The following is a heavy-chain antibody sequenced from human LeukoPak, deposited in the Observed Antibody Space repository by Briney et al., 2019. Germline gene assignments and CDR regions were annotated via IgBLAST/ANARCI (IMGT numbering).Heavy chain of an antibody. D-gene: IGHD6-13*01. CDR1: GYTFTSYA. CDR2: INAGNGNT. V-gene: IGHV1-3*01. Sequence: ASVKVSFKASGYTFTSYAMHWVRPAPGQRLEWMGWINAGNGNTKYSQKFQGRVTITRDTSASTAYMELSSLRSEDTAVYYCARGGAEYSSSWQTRLDYWGQGTLVTVSS. J-gene: IGHJ4*02. CDR3: ARGGAEYSSSWQTRLDY.